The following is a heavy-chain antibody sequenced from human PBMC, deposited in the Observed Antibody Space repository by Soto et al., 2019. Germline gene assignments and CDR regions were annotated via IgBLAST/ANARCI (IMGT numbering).Heavy chain of an antibody. D-gene: IGHD4-4*01. CDR3: ARHSNEYRKSLDN. V-gene: IGHV4-59*08. Sequence: QLQLQESGPGLVKPSETLSLTCPVSGGSISGYYWSWIRQPPGKGLEWIAFIHYTGSSSSNPSLESRVTISVDTSKNQLSLKLNYVTAADTAVYYCARHSNEYRKSLDNWGQGTLVTVSS. J-gene: IGHJ4*02. CDR2: IHYTGSS. CDR1: GGSISGYY.